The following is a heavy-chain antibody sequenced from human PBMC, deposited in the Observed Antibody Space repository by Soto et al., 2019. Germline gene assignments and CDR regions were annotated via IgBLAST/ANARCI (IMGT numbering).Heavy chain of an antibody. CDR1: GFTFSSYG. Sequence: GGSLRLSCAASGFTFSSYGMHWVRQAPGKGLEWVAVIWYDGSNKYYADSVKGRFTISRDNSKNTLYLQMNSLRAEDTAVYYCARDRTHYYDSSGYYVRWGQGTLVPSPQ. CDR3: ARDRTHYYDSSGYYVR. J-gene: IGHJ4*02. V-gene: IGHV3-33*01. D-gene: IGHD3-22*01. CDR2: IWYDGSNK.